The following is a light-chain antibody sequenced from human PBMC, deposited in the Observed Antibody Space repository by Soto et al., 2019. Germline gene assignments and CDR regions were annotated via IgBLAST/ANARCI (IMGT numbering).Light chain of an antibody. V-gene: IGLV2-14*03. CDR1: SSDVGGYNY. Sequence: QSALTQPASVSGSPGQSITISCTGTSSDVGGYNYVCWYQHHPGKVPKLIIHDVSNRPSGVSHRFSGSKSGNTASLSISGLQEEDEADYYCSSYTSSSTVVFGGGTKLTVL. J-gene: IGLJ2*01. CDR3: SSYTSSSTVV. CDR2: DVS.